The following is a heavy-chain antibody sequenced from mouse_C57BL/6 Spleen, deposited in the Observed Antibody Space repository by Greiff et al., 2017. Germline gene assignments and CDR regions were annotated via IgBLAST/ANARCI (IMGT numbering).Heavy chain of an antibody. V-gene: IGHV2-6-1*01. Sequence: VQLVESGPGLVAPSQSLSITCTVSGFSLTSYGVHWVRQPPGKGLEWLVVIWSDGSTTYNSAHNSRLSISKDNSTSQVFLKMNSLQTDDTAMYYCARHYYGSSYAMDYWGQGTSVTVSS. J-gene: IGHJ4*01. CDR2: IWSDGST. CDR3: ARHYYGSSYAMDY. D-gene: IGHD1-1*01. CDR1: GFSLTSYG.